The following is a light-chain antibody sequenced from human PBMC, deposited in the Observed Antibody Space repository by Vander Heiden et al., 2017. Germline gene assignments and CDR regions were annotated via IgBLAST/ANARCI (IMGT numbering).Light chain of an antibody. Sequence: AIRMAQSQSSFSASTGDRVTITCRASQGISSYLAWYQQKPGKAPKLLIYAASTLQSGVPSRFSGSGSGTDFTLTISCLQSEDFATYYCQQYYSTPETFGQGTKVEIK. CDR2: AAS. CDR1: QGISSY. J-gene: IGKJ1*01. CDR3: QQYYSTPET. V-gene: IGKV1-8*01.